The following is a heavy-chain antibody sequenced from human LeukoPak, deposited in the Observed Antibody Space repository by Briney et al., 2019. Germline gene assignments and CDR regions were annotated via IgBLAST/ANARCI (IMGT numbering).Heavy chain of an antibody. V-gene: IGHV4-59*01. CDR1: GGSLSSYY. D-gene: IGHD5-18*01. Sequence: SETLSLTCTVSGGSLSSYYWSWIRQPPGKGLEWIGYIYYSGSTNYNPSLKSRVTISVDTSKNQFSLKLNSVTAADTAVYYCATMYYNYGYVDYWGQGTLVTVSS. J-gene: IGHJ4*02. CDR2: IYYSGST. CDR3: ATMYYNYGYVDY.